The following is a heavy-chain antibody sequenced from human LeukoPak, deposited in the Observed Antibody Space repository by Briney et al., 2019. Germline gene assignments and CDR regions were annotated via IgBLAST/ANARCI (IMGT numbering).Heavy chain of an antibody. V-gene: IGHV3-74*01. CDR2: IKYDGSTS. J-gene: IGHJ4*02. Sequence: GGSLRLSCEASGFIFTTYWIHWVRQGPGKGLVWVSRIKYDGSTSNYADSVKGRFTISRDNAKNTVYLQMNSLRVEDTAVYYCARGAPYQYYLDYWGWGQGTLVTVSS. CDR3: ARGAPYQYYLDYWG. D-gene: IGHD4-17*01. CDR1: GFIFTTYW.